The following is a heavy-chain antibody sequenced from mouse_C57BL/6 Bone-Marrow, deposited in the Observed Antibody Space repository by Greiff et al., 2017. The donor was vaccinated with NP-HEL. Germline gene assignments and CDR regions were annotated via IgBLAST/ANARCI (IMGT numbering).Heavy chain of an antibody. CDR2: IDPSDSYT. CDR1: GYTFTSYW. CDR3: ARGAYYDYERLAY. Sequence: VQLQQPGAELVMPGASVKLSCKASGYTFTSYWMHWEKQRPGQGLEWIGEIDPSDSYTNYNQKFKGKSTLTVDKSSSTAYMQLSSLTSEDSAVYYCARGAYYDYERLAYWGQGTLVTVSA. V-gene: IGHV1-69*01. J-gene: IGHJ3*01. D-gene: IGHD2-4*01.